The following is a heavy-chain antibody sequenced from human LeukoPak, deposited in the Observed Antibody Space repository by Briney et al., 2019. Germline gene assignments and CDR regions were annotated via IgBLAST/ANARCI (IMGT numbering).Heavy chain of an antibody. CDR3: ARTGPSYGINWFDP. CDR2: ISAYNGNT. J-gene: IGHJ5*02. V-gene: IGHV1-18*01. D-gene: IGHD4-17*01. CDR1: GYTFTSYG. Sequence: ASVKVSCKASGYTFTSYGISWVRQAPGQGLEWMGWISAYNGNTTYAQKLQGRVTMTTDTSTSTAYMELRSLRSDDTAVYYCARTGPSYGINWFDPWGQGTLVTVSS.